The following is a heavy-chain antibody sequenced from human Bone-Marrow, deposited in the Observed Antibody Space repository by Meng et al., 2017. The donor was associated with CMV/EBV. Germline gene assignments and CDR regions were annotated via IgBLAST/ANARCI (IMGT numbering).Heavy chain of an antibody. Sequence: ASVKVSCKASGYTFTGYYMHWVRQAPGQGLEWMGWMNPNSGNTGYAQKFQGRVTMTRNTSISTAYMELSSLRSEDTAVYYCARGGPGGYCSSTSCQSWYNWFDPWGQGTLVTVSS. J-gene: IGHJ5*02. CDR1: GYTFTGYY. V-gene: IGHV1-8*02. CDR2: MNPNSGNT. D-gene: IGHD2-2*01. CDR3: ARGGPGGYCSSTSCQSWYNWFDP.